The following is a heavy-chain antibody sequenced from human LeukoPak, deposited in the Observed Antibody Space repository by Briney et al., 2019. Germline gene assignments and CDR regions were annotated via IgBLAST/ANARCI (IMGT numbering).Heavy chain of an antibody. CDR2: ISWNSGSI. J-gene: IGHJ4*02. Sequence: PGGSLRLSCAASGFTFDDYAMHWVRQAPGKGLEWVSGISWNSGSIGYADSVKGRFTISRDNAKNSLYLQMNSLRAEDTALYYCAKGLLWFGELSSPDFDYWGQGTLVTVCS. D-gene: IGHD3-10*01. V-gene: IGHV3-9*01. CDR3: AKGLLWFGELSSPDFDY. CDR1: GFTFDDYA.